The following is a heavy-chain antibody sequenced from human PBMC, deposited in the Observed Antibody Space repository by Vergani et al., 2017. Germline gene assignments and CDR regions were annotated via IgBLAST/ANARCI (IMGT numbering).Heavy chain of an antibody. V-gene: IGHV1-69*13. Sequence: QVQLVQSGAEVKKPGSSVQVSCKASGGTFSSYAISWVRQAPGQGLEWMGGIIPIFGTANYAQKFQGRVTITADESTSTAYMERSSLRSGDTAVYYCARGLVGATLRYYYMDVWGKGTTVTVSS. D-gene: IGHD1-26*01. CDR1: GGTFSSYA. CDR3: ARGLVGATLRYYYMDV. CDR2: IIPIFGTA. J-gene: IGHJ6*03.